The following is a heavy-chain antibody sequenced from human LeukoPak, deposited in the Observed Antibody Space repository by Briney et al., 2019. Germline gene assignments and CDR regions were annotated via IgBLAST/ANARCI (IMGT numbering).Heavy chain of an antibody. J-gene: IGHJ4*02. Sequence: SVKVSCKASGYTFNNYGISWVRQAPGQGLEWMGGIIPIFGTANYAQKFQGRVTITADESTSTAYMELSSLRSEDTAVYYCARAIYIAAPFDYWGQGTLVTVSS. V-gene: IGHV1-69*13. CDR2: IIPIFGTA. CDR3: ARAIYIAAPFDY. D-gene: IGHD6-13*01. CDR1: GYTFNNYG.